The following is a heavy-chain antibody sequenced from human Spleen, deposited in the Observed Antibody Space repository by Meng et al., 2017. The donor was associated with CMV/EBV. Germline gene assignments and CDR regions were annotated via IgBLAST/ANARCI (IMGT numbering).Heavy chain of an antibody. J-gene: IGHJ5*02. V-gene: IGHV1-8*01. CDR2: VNPNSGST. D-gene: IGHD3-3*01. CDR3: ARGVGNDDFWRSNWFDP. CDR1: YTFTTYE. Sequence: YTFTTYEISWVRQAAEQGLEWMGSVNPNSGSTGYAQKFQGRVTLTSTTSESTAYMELSSLRSDDTAVYYCARGVGNDDFWRSNWFDPWGQGTLVTVSS.